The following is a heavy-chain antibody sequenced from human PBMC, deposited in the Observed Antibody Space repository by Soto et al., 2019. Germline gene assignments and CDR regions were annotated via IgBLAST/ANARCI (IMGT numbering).Heavy chain of an antibody. Sequence: GGSLRLSCAASGFTFSSYSMNWVRQAPGKGLEWVSSISSSSSYIYYADSVKGRFTISRDNAKNSLYLQMNSLRAEDTAVYYCARGLYDILTGYSDYWGQGTLVTVSS. D-gene: IGHD3-9*01. CDR1: GFTFSSYS. CDR3: ARGLYDILTGYSDY. V-gene: IGHV3-21*01. CDR2: ISSSSSYI. J-gene: IGHJ4*02.